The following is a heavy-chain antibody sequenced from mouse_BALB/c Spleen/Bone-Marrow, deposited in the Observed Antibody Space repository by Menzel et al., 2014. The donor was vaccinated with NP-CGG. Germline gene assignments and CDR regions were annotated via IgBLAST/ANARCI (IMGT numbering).Heavy chain of an antibody. V-gene: IGHV4-1*02. Sequence: EVQLQQSGGGLVQPGGSLKLSCEASGFDFSRYWMTWVRQAPGKGLEWIGEIIPDSSTINYTPSLKDKFIISRDNAKNTLYRQMSKVRSEDTALYYCARHPSLWLRRGFAYWGQGTLVTVSA. J-gene: IGHJ3*01. CDR3: ARHPSLWLRRGFAY. CDR1: GFDFSRYW. D-gene: IGHD2-2*01. CDR2: IIPDSSTI.